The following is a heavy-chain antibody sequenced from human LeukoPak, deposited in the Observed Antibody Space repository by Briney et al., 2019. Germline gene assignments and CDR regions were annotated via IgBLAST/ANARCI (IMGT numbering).Heavy chain of an antibody. D-gene: IGHD2-2*01. CDR1: GYTFTCYY. J-gene: IGHJ5*02. V-gene: IGHV1-2*02. Sequence: ASVKVSCKASGYTFTCYYMHWVRQAPGQGLEWMGWINPNSGGTNYAQKFQGRVTMTRYTSISTAYMELSRLRSDDTAVYYCARPYCSSTSCYENWFDPWGQGTLVTVSS. CDR3: ARPYCSSTSCYENWFDP. CDR2: INPNSGGT.